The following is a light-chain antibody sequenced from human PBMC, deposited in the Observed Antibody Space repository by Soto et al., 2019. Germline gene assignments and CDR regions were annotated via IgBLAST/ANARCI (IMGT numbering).Light chain of an antibody. CDR1: SSNVGVNT. Sequence: QSVLTQPPSASGTPGQGVTISCSGGSSNVGVNTVNWYQQLPGTAPKLLIHTNNQRPSGVPDRFSGSKSGTSASLAISGLQSEDEADYYCATWADGLNSYVFGTGTKLTVL. CDR2: TNN. CDR3: ATWADGLNSYV. V-gene: IGLV1-44*01. J-gene: IGLJ1*01.